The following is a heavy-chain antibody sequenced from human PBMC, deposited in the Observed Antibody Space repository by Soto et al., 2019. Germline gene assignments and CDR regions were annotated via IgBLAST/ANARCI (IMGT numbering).Heavy chain of an antibody. V-gene: IGHV3-74*01. CDR3: ARVLTGSRNWFDP. CDR2: INSDGSRT. J-gene: IGHJ5*02. CDR1: GFTFSSYW. D-gene: IGHD3-10*01. Sequence: EVQLVESGGGLVQPGESLRLSCTASGFTFSSYWMHWVRQAPGKGLVWVSRINSDGSRTNYADSVKGRFIVSRDNAKNTQNLQTNSLRAEDTAVYYCARVLTGSRNWFDPWGQGTLVTVSS.